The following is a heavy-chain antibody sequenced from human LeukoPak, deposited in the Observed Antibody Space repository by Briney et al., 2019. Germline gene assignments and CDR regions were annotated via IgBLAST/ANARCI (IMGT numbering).Heavy chain of an antibody. J-gene: IGHJ5*02. CDR2: IYSGGST. CDR3: ARDSGHRGAPFDP. CDR1: GFTFSSYG. V-gene: IGHV3-53*01. Sequence: PGGTLRLSCAASGFTFSSYGMSWVRQAPGKGLEWVSVIYSGGSTYYADSVKGRFTISRDNSKNTLYLQMNSLRAEDTAVYYCARDSGHRGAPFDPWGQGTLVTVSS.